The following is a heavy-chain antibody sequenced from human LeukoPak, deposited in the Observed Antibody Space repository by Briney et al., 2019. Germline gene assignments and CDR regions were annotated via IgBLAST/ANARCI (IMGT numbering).Heavy chain of an antibody. D-gene: IGHD7-27*01. CDR2: IIPIFGTA. CDR1: GGTFSSYA. CDR3: ARDNWRKNPSNWGFGGLDY. J-gene: IGHJ4*02. Sequence: SVKVSCKASGGTFSSYAISWVRQAPGQGLEWMGGIIPIFGTANYAQKFQGRVTITADESTSTAYMELSSLRSEDTAVYYCARDNWRKNPSNWGFGGLDYWGQGTLVTVSS. V-gene: IGHV1-69*01.